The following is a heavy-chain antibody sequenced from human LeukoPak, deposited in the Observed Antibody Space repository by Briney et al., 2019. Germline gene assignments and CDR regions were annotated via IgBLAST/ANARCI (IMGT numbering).Heavy chain of an antibody. CDR3: ARVSDGYNYAFDI. CDR2: IIPIFGTA. D-gene: IGHD5-24*01. V-gene: IGHV1-69*13. J-gene: IGHJ3*02. Sequence: GASVKVSCKASGGTFSSYAISWVRQAPGQGLEWMGGIIPIFGTANYAQKFQGRVTITADESTSTAYMELSSLRSEDTAVYYYARVSDGYNYAFDIWGQGTMVTVSS. CDR1: GGTFSSYA.